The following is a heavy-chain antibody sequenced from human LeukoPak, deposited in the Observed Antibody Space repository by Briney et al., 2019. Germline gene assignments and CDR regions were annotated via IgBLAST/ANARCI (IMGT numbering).Heavy chain of an antibody. Sequence: ASVKVSCKSSGYTFTGFYIHWVRQAPGQGLEWMGWIKPNSGDTNYAQKFQGRVTMTRDTSTSIAYMELRSLRSDDTAVYYCARATQGAYGSLYYFDYWGQGTLVTVSS. D-gene: IGHD3-10*01. CDR2: IKPNSGDT. J-gene: IGHJ4*02. CDR3: ARATQGAYGSLYYFDY. CDR1: GYTFTGFY. V-gene: IGHV1-2*02.